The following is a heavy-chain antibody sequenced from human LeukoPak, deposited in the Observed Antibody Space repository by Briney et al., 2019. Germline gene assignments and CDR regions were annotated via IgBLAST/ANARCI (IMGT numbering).Heavy chain of an antibody. CDR3: ANGPATLRYFDWLLTLDY. J-gene: IGHJ4*02. CDR1: GFTFSSYS. CDR2: ISSSSSTI. D-gene: IGHD3-9*01. V-gene: IGHV3-48*01. Sequence: GGSLRLSCAASGFTFSSYSMNWVRQAPGKGLEWVSYISSSSSTIYYADSVKGRFTISRDNAKNSLYLQMNSLRAEDTAVYYCANGPATLRYFDWLLTLDYWGQGTLVTVSS.